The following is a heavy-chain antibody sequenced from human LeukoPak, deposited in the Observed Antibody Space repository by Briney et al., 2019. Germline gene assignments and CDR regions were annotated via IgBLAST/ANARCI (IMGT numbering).Heavy chain of an antibody. CDR1: GFTFTNYP. D-gene: IGHD4/OR15-4a*01. CDR3: AREDYGATGSSLGNLDY. J-gene: IGHJ4*02. CDR2: ISYDVITK. V-gene: IGHV3-30-3*01. Sequence: VGSLRLSCSVSGFTFTNYPIHWVRQAPGKGLGWGAVISYDVITKYYAASVKGRFTLSRDNSKNILFLQMDSLRAEGTAVYCCAREDYGATGSSLGNLDYGGQGTLVTVSS.